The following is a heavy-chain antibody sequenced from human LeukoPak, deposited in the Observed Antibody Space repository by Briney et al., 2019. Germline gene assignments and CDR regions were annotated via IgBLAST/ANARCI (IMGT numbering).Heavy chain of an antibody. CDR2: IKSKTDGCTK. Sequence: RSGXXLRLSCAASGFTFSNAWMSWVRQAPGKGLEWVGRIKSKTDGCTKDYAEPVKGRFTISRDYSKNTLYLQMNSLKTEDTAVYYCTTDQQRYCSSTSCSPPYDYWGQGTLVTVSS. CDR1: GFTFSNAW. J-gene: IGHJ4*02. V-gene: IGHV3-15*01. CDR3: TTDQQRYCSSTSCSPPYDY. D-gene: IGHD2-2*01.